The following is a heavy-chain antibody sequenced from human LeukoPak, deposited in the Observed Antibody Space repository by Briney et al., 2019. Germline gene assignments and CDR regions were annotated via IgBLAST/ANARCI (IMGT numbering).Heavy chain of an antibody. J-gene: IGHJ6*02. CDR2: ISYDESDK. CDR1: GFTFTRNG. Sequence: PGGSLRLSCAASGFTFTRNGMHWVRQAPGKGLEWVAVISYDESDKYYADSVKGRFTTSRDNSKNTLYLQMNSLRPEDTAVYYCAKGVVAATNAAYYGMDVWGQGTTVTVSS. D-gene: IGHD2-15*01. V-gene: IGHV3-30*18. CDR3: AKGVVAATNAAYYGMDV.